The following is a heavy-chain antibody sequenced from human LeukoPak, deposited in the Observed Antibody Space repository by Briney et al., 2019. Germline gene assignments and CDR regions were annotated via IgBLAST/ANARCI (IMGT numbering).Heavy chain of an antibody. D-gene: IGHD6-13*01. Sequence: GGSLRLSCAASGFTFHNYALHWVRQAPGKGLEWVAVVSYDGSYKDYADSVKGRFTISRDNSRNTLYLQMNSLRAEDTAVYYCARAPRIAAAGRGGFDPWGQGTLVTVSS. J-gene: IGHJ5*02. CDR3: ARAPRIAAAGRGGFDP. CDR1: GFTFHNYA. V-gene: IGHV3-30*04. CDR2: VSYDGSYK.